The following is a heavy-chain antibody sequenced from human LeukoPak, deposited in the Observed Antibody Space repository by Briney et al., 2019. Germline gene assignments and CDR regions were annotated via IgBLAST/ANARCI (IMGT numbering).Heavy chain of an antibody. V-gene: IGHV3-15*01. CDR3: TTGITMVRGVIHLIDY. D-gene: IGHD3-10*01. CDR2: IKSKTDGGTT. CDR1: GFTFSNAW. Sequence: GGSLRLSCAASGFTFSNAWMSWVRQAPGKGLEWVGRIKSKTDGGTTDYAAPVKGRFTISRDDSKNTLYLQMNSLKTEDTAVYYCTTGITMVRGVIHLIDYWGQGTLITVSS. J-gene: IGHJ4*02.